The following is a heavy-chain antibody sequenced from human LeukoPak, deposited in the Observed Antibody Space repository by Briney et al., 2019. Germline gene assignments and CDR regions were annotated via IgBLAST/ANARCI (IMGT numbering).Heavy chain of an antibody. CDR3: AKDSSVYSYGYFLDY. V-gene: IGHV3-30*02. J-gene: IGHJ4*02. D-gene: IGHD5-18*01. CDR2: IRYDGSNK. Sequence: GGSLRLSCAASGFTFSSYGMHWVRQAPGKGLEWVAFIRYDGSNKYYADSVKGRFTISRDNSKNTLYLQMNSLRAEDTAVYYCAKDSSVYSYGYFLDYWGQGTLVTVSS. CDR1: GFTFSSYG.